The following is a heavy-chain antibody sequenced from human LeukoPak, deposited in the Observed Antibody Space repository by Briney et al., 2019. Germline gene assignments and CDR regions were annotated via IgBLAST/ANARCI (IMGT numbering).Heavy chain of an antibody. J-gene: IGHJ4*02. V-gene: IGHV3-7*01. D-gene: IGHD5-24*01. CDR2: INQDGSEK. Sequence: GGSLRLSCAVSGLTFRSFWMSWVCQAPGKGLEWVANINQDGSEKYFVDSVKGRFTISRDNSKNSLHLQMNTLRAEDTALYYCARERDGRFFDYWGQGTLVTVSS. CDR3: ARERDGRFFDY. CDR1: GLTFRSFW.